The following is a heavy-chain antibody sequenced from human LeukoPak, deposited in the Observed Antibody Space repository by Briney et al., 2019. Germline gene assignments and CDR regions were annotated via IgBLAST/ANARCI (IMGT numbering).Heavy chain of an antibody. CDR2: MSSTGSYI. Sequence: GGSLRLSCAASGFTFSSYSMNWVRQAPGKGLEWVSSMSSTGSYISYAGSVKGRFTISRDNAKNSLYLQMNSLRAEDTAVYYCATVGGSRWYGFSDYWGQGTLVTVSS. J-gene: IGHJ4*02. D-gene: IGHD6-13*01. CDR1: GFTFSSYS. CDR3: ATVGGSRWYGFSDY. V-gene: IGHV3-21*01.